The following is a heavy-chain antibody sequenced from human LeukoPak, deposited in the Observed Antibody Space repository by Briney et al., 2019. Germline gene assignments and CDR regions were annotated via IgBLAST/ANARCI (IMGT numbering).Heavy chain of an antibody. D-gene: IGHD3-22*01. CDR3: AREFPYYYDGSGYAYFDY. V-gene: IGHV3-30-3*01. CDR1: GFTFSSYA. J-gene: IGHJ4*02. Sequence: PGGSLRLSCAASGFTFSSYAMHWVRQAPGKGLEWVAVISYDGSNKYYADSVKGRFTISRDNAKNSLFLQMNSLRVEDTAVYYRAREFPYYYDGSGYAYFDYWGRGTLVTVSS. CDR2: ISYDGSNK.